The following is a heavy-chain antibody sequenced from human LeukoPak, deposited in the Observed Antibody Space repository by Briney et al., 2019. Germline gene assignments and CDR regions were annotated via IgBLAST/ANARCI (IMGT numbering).Heavy chain of an antibody. D-gene: IGHD5-18*01. CDR3: ARGKPHYSHDY. CDR2: INQDGSEK. CDR1: GFTFSNYW. Sequence: PGGSLRLSCAASGFTFSNYWMSWVRQAPGKGLEWVANINQDGSEKSYVDSVEGRFTISRDNAKKSLYLHVNSLRAEDTAVYYCARGKPHYSHDYWGQGTLVTVSS. J-gene: IGHJ4*02. V-gene: IGHV3-7*04.